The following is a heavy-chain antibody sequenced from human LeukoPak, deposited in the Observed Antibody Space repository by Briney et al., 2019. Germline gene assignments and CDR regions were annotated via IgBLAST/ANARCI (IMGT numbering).Heavy chain of an antibody. CDR1: GFTFSSYA. D-gene: IGHD1-26*01. V-gene: IGHV3-23*01. CDR3: AKVGSGSYSPDY. Sequence: PGGSLRLSCAASGFTFSSYAMSWVRQAPGKGLEWVTAISGSGGSTYYADSVKGRFTISRDNSKNTLYLQMNSLRAEDTAVYYCAKVGSGSYSPDYWGQGTLVTVSS. J-gene: IGHJ4*02. CDR2: ISGSGGST.